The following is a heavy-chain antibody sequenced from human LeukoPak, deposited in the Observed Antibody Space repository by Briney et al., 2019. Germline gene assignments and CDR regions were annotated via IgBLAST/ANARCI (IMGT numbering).Heavy chain of an antibody. D-gene: IGHD3-16*01. V-gene: IGHV4-4*02. J-gene: IGHJ4*02. CDR3: AKQRYGGEDY. Sequence: SETLSLTCAVSGGSISSSNRWSWVRQPPGKGLEWIGEIYHSGSTNYNPSLKSRVTISVDTSKNQFSLKLSSVTAEDTAVYYCAKQRYGGEDYWGQGTLVTVSS. CDR2: IYHSGST. CDR1: GGSISSSNR.